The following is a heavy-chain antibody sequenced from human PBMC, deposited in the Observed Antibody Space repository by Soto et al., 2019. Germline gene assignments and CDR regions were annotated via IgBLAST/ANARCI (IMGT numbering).Heavy chain of an antibody. CDR3: AREPTLTTVTTHYYYMDV. CDR2: MNPNSGNT. D-gene: IGHD4-17*01. Sequence: GASVKVSCKASGYTFTSYDINWVRQATGQGLEWMGWMNPNSGNTGYAQKFQGRVTMTRNTSISTAYMELSSLRSEDTAVYYCAREPTLTTVTTHYYYMDVWGKGTTVTVSS. V-gene: IGHV1-8*01. CDR1: GYTFTSYD. J-gene: IGHJ6*03.